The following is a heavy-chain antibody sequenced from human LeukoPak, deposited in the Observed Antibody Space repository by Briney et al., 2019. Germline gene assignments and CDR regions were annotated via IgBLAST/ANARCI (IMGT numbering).Heavy chain of an antibody. CDR3: ARDSGYCSGGSCYSIRLFDY. Sequence: PSETLSLTCTVSGGSISSYYWSWIRQPAGKGLEWIGRIYTSGSTNYNPSLKSRVTMSVDTSKNQFSLKLSSVTAADTAVYYCARDSGYCSGGSCYSIRLFDYWGQGTLVTVSS. CDR1: GGSISSYY. J-gene: IGHJ4*02. V-gene: IGHV4-4*07. D-gene: IGHD2-15*01. CDR2: IYTSGST.